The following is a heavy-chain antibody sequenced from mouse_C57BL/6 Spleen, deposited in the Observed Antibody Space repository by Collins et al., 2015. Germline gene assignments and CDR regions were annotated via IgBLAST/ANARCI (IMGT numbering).Heavy chain of an antibody. J-gene: IGHJ4*01. V-gene: IGHV1-64*01. D-gene: IGHD2-1*01. Sequence: QVQLQQPGAELVKPGASVKLSCKASGYTFTSYWMHWVKQRPGQGLEWIGMIHPNSGGTNYNEKFKSKATLTVDKSSSTAYMQLSSLTSEDSAVYYCARSYGNYLYAMDYWGQGTSVTVSS. CDR1: GYTFTSYW. CDR2: IHPNSGGT. CDR3: ARSYGNYLYAMDY.